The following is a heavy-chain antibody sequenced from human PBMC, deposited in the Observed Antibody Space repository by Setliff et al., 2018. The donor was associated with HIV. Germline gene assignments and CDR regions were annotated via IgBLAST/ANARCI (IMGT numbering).Heavy chain of an antibody. Sequence: SETLSLTCAVYGAPLNGFFWSWVRQRPERGLEWIGEVNHSGTTNYNPSLKSRVTISVDTSKNQFSLRVKSVTAGDTGLYFCARRRGPMVRGVDPAPSFFFDYWGQGTPVTRLL. D-gene: IGHD3-10*01. CDR3: ARRRGPMVRGVDPAPSFFFDY. CDR2: VNHSGTT. CDR1: GAPLNGFF. J-gene: IGHJ4*02. V-gene: IGHV4-34*01.